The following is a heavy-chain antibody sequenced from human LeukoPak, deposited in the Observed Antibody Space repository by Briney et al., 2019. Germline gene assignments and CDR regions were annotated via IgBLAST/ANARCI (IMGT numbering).Heavy chain of an antibody. J-gene: IGHJ4*02. Sequence: PGGSLRLSCTVSGFTFSGYTMHWVRQAPGKGLEWVSSISSSGLYIYFADSLKGRFTISRDNAKNSLYLQVNSLRAEDTAVYYCAREFEPDYFDYWGQGTLVTVSP. V-gene: IGHV3-21*01. D-gene: IGHD1-14*01. CDR2: ISSSGLYI. CDR3: AREFEPDYFDY. CDR1: GFTFSGYT.